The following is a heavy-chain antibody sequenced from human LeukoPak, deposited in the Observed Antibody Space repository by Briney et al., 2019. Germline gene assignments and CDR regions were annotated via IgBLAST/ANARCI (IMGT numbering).Heavy chain of an antibody. Sequence: GGSLRLSCTASGFTFSHYPMHWVRQAPGKGLEWVSYITGYSSIIYYADSLKGRFIISRDNAKGSLYLQMNSLRAEDTAVYYCARVQGDFGDYVIDSWGQGTLVTVSS. CDR1: GFTFSHYP. CDR2: ITGYSSII. D-gene: IGHD4-17*01. J-gene: IGHJ4*02. V-gene: IGHV3-48*01. CDR3: ARVQGDFGDYVIDS.